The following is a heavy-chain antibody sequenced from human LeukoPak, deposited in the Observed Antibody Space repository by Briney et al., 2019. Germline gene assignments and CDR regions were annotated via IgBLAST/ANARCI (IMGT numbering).Heavy chain of an antibody. CDR2: ISGSGGST. CDR3: AKDRGSGWYLGYFDY. V-gene: IGHV3-23*01. CDR1: GFTFSSYA. J-gene: IGHJ4*02. D-gene: IGHD6-19*01. Sequence: GGSLRLSCAASGFTFSSYAMSWVRQAPGKGLEWVSAISGSGGSTYYADSVKGRFTISRDNSKNTLYLQMNSLRAEDTAVYYCAKDRGSGWYLGYFDYWGQGTLVTVSS.